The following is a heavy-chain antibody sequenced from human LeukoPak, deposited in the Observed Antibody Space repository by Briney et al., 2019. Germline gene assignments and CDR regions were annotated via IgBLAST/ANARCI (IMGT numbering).Heavy chain of an antibody. CDR1: GYTFTGDY. CDR2: MNPNSGNT. CDR3: ASGDYSGTKPDPLDM. Sequence: ASVKLSCKASGYTFTGDYIHWVRQAPGQGLEWMGWMNPNSGNTGYAQKFQCRVTMTRNTSISTAYMELSSLRSEDTAVYYCASGDYSGTKPDPLDMWGQGTLVTVSS. V-gene: IGHV1-8*02. D-gene: IGHD1-26*01. J-gene: IGHJ3*02.